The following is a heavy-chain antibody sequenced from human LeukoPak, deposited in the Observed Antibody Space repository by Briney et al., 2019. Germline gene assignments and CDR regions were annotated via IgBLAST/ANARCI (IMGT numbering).Heavy chain of an antibody. V-gene: IGHV1-8*01. D-gene: IGHD2-15*01. CDR3: ARAQRGLYYFDY. J-gene: IGHJ4*02. CDR2: MNPNSGNT. Sequence: GASVKVSCKASGYTFTSYDINWVRQATGQGLEWMGWMNPNSGNTGYAQKFQGRVTMTRNTSISTAYMELSSLRSEDTAVYYCARAQRGLYYFDYWGQGTLVTVSS. CDR1: GYTFTSYD.